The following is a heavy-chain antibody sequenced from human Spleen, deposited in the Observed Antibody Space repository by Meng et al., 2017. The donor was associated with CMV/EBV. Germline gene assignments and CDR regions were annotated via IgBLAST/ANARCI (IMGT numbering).Heavy chain of an antibody. CDR2: ISGSGDST. V-gene: IGHV3-23*01. J-gene: IGHJ4*02. Sequence: GSLRLSGAASGFTFTSYAMTWVRQAPGKGLEWVSAISGSGDSTYYADSVKGRFTISRDNSKNTLSLQMNSLRAEDSAVYYCVKDLNDWGQGTLVTVSS. CDR3: VKDLND. CDR1: GFTFTSYA.